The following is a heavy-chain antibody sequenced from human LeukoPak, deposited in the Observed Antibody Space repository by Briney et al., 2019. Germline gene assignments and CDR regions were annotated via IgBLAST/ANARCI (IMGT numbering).Heavy chain of an antibody. D-gene: IGHD4-23*01. CDR1: GGSISSGGYY. Sequence: PSETLSLTCTVSGGSISSGGYYWSWIRQHPGKGLEWIGYIYYSGSTYYNPSLKSRVTISVDTSKNQFSLKLSSVTAADTAVYYCARDRRWPQTIFDYWAREPWSPSPQ. CDR2: IYYSGST. V-gene: IGHV4-31*03. CDR3: ARDRRWPQTIFDY. J-gene: IGHJ4*02.